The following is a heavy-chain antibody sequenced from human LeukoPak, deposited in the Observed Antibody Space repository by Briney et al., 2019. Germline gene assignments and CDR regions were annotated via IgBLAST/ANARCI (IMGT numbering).Heavy chain of an antibody. V-gene: IGHV3-30*04. Sequence: GRSLRLSCAASGFTFSSYAMHWVRQAPGKGLEWVAVISYDGSNKYYADSVKGRFTIFRDNSKNTLYLQMNSLRAEDTAVYYCARDSAYFDWLTVYYYYYYMDVWGKGTTVTVSS. J-gene: IGHJ6*03. CDR3: ARDSAYFDWLTVYYYYYYMDV. CDR2: ISYDGSNK. CDR1: GFTFSSYA. D-gene: IGHD3-9*01.